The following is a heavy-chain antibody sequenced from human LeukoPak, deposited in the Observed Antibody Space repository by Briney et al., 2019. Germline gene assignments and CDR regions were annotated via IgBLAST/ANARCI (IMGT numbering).Heavy chain of an antibody. CDR1: GFTFSSYG. D-gene: IGHD4-17*01. Sequence: GGSLRLSRAASGFTFSSYGMHWVRQAPGKGLEWVAVISYDGSNKYYADSVKGRFTISRDNSKNTLYLQMNSLRAEDTAVYYCATHGDNGTFDYWGQGTLVTVSS. CDR3: ATHGDNGTFDY. CDR2: ISYDGSNK. J-gene: IGHJ4*02. V-gene: IGHV3-30*03.